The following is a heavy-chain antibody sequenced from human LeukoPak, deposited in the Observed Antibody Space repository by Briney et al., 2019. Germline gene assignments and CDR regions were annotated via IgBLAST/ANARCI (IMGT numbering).Heavy chain of an antibody. V-gene: IGHV4-39*01. D-gene: IGHD4-17*01. CDR2: IYYSGST. J-gene: IGHJ4*02. Sequence: SETLSLTCTVSGGSISSNSYYWGWIRQPPGKGLEWIGSIYYSGSTYYNPSLKSRVTISVDTSKNQFSLKLSSVTAADTAVYYCARRSTVTTSFDYWGQGTLVTVSS. CDR1: GGSISSNSYY. CDR3: ARRSTVTTSFDY.